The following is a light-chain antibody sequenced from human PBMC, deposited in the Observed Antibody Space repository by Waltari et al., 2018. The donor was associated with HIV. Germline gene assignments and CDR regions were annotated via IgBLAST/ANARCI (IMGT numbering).Light chain of an antibody. Sequence: QSVLTQPRSVSGSPGQSVPISCTGTSRDVGGYNHFPWYQQHPGKAPKLMIYDVSKWPSGVPNRFSGSKSGNTASLTISGLQTEDEADYYCCSRAGGFTWVFGGGTKVTVL. CDR3: CSRAGGFTWV. J-gene: IGLJ3*02. V-gene: IGLV2-11*01. CDR2: DVS. CDR1: SRDVGGYNH.